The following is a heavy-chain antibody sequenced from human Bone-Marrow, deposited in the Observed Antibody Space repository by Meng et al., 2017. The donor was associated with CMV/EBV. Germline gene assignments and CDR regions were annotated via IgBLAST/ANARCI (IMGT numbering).Heavy chain of an antibody. V-gene: IGHV4-30-4*08. CDR1: GGSISSGDYY. CDR2: IYYSGST. Sequence: SETLSLTCTVSGGSISSGDYYWSWIRQPPGKGLEWIGYIYYSGSTYYNPSLKSRVTISVDTSKNQFSLKLSSVTAADTAVYCCARGDGGFTMVRGVISYWGQGTLVTVSS. D-gene: IGHD3-10*01. CDR3: ARGDGGFTMVRGVISY. J-gene: IGHJ4*02.